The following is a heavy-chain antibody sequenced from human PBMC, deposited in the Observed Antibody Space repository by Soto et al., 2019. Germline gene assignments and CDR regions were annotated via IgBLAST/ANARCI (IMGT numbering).Heavy chain of an antibody. CDR1: GFTFSDEN. CDR2: ISGGGSYI. Sequence: QLVESVGGLVKPGGSLRLSCSASGFTFSDENMSWVRQVPGKGLEWVSGISGGGSYIFYADSVQGRFSISRDNPKNSLFLEMNSLRVEDTAVYYCARDSDCHSTSCFFPPHVWGQGTTVTVSS. D-gene: IGHD2-2*01. J-gene: IGHJ6*02. V-gene: IGHV3-21*06. CDR3: ARDSDCHSTSCFFPPHV.